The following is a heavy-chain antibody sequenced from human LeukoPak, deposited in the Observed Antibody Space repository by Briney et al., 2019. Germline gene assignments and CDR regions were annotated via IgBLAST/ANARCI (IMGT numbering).Heavy chain of an antibody. Sequence: PSETLCLTCAVYGGSFSVYYWSWVRQPPGKGLEWVWEINHSVSTTYNPPLKSRVTISVETSKSQFSLKLSYVTAAETAVYYCARGSRGGYSSSNRNQWELIEYGWFDPWGQGTLVTVSS. CDR1: GGSFSVYY. J-gene: IGHJ5*02. D-gene: IGHD1-26*01. CDR3: ARGSRGGYSSSNRNQWELIEYGWFDP. CDR2: INHSVST. V-gene: IGHV4-34*01.